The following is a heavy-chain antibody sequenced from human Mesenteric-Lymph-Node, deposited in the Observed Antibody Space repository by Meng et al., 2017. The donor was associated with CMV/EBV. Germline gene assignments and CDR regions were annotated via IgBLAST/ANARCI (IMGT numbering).Heavy chain of an antibody. V-gene: IGHV1-69*05. CDR3: ARVLHCSSNNCYTGYNWFDP. D-gene: IGHD2-2*02. J-gene: IGHJ5*02. CDR2: IIPIFHTA. Sequence: SVKVSCKASGGTFTNYAISFLRQAPGQGLEWMGGIIPIFHTANYAQRFQGRVTITTDESTSTAYMQLSSLRSEDTAVYYCARVLHCSSNNCYTGYNWFDPWGQGTLVTVSS. CDR1: GGTFTNYA.